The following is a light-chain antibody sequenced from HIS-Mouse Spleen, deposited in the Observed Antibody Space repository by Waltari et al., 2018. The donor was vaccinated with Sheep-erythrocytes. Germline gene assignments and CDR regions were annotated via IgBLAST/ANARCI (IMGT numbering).Light chain of an antibody. CDR1: QDISNY. V-gene: IGKV1-33*01. Sequence: DIQMTQSPSPLSAGDRVTITCQASQDISNYLHWYQQKPGKAPKLLIYDASNLETGVPSRFSGSGSGTDFTFTISSLQPEDIATYYCQQYDNLLTFGGGTKVEIK. CDR3: QQYDNLLT. J-gene: IGKJ4*01. CDR2: DAS.